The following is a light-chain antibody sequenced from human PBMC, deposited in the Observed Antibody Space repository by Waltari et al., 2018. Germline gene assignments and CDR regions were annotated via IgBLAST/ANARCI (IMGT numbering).Light chain of an antibody. V-gene: IGLV3-21*04. CDR1: NIGTYS. CDR2: YDR. CDR3: HVWHPHVDPGV. Sequence: SYVVTQPPSVSVAPGETATITCGGDNIGTYSVPWYQQKAGQAPVLVIFYDRDRPSGIPDRFSGSNAGKTATLTISRVEAGDEARYYCHVWHPHVDPGVFGTGTEVTVL. J-gene: IGLJ1*01.